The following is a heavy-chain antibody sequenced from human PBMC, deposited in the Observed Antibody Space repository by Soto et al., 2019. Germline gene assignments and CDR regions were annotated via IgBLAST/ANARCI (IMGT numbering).Heavy chain of an antibody. Sequence: QVQLVQSGAEVKKPGASVKVSCKASGYTFTSYDINWVRQATGQGLEWMGWMNPNSGNTGYAQKFQGRVTMTRNTSMSTAYMELSSLRSEDTAVYYCARYNVVGATTGYYYYYGMDVWGQGTTVTVSS. D-gene: IGHD1-26*01. V-gene: IGHV1-8*01. CDR1: GYTFTSYD. CDR3: ARYNVVGATTGYYYYYGMDV. J-gene: IGHJ6*02. CDR2: MNPNSGNT.